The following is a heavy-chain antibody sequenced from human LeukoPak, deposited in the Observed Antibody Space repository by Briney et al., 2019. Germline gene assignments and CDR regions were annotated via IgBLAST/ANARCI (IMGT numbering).Heavy chain of an antibody. CDR2: IRGRCGST. Sequence: VSAIRGRCGSTYDADSVKGRFTISRDNSKNTLYLQMNSLRAEDTAVYYCAKEGDSPFYGMDVWGQGTTVTVSS. CDR3: AKEGDSPFYGMDV. D-gene: IGHD3-22*01. V-gene: IGHV3-23*01. J-gene: IGHJ6*02.